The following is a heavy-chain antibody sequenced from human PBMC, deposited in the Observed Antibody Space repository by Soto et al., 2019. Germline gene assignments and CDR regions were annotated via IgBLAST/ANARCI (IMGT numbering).Heavy chain of an antibody. CDR1: GFTFSRYA. CDR2: ISYDGSNK. D-gene: IGHD1-26*01. J-gene: IGHJ2*01. Sequence: QVQLVESGGGVVQPGRSLRLSCAASGFTFSRYAMHWVRQAPGKGLEWVAVISYDGSNKYYADSVKGRFTISRDNSKNTLYLQMNSLRAEDTAVYYCARDRATTGILDLWGRGTLVTVSS. CDR3: ARDRATTGILDL. V-gene: IGHV3-30-3*01.